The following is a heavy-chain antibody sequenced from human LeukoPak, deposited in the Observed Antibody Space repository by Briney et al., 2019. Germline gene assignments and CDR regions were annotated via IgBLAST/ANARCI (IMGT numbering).Heavy chain of an antibody. CDR3: AREDRDGYNPYNWSDP. CDR2: IKQDGGEK. D-gene: IGHD5-24*01. V-gene: IGHV3-7*01. J-gene: IGHJ5*02. CDR1: GFSFSSYW. Sequence: PGGSLRLSCAASGFSFSSYWMSWVRHAPGKGLEWVANIKQDGGEKFYVDSVKGRFIISRDNARNSLYLQMNSLRAEDTAVYYCAREDRDGYNPYNWSDPWGQGILVTVSS.